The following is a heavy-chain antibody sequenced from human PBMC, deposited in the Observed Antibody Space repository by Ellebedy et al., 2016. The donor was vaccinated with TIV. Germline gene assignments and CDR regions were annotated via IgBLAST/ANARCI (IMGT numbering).Heavy chain of an antibody. J-gene: IGHJ5*01. CDR2: ISSSSSTV. V-gene: IGHV3-48*04. Sequence: GGSLRLSCAASGFTFSSYSMNWVRQAPGKGLEWVSYISSSSSTVHYADSVQGRFIVSRDNAKNSLFLQMNSLRAEDTAVYYCTRDPLRLTGYSTSWCDFWGQGTLVTVSS. CDR3: TRDPLRLTGYSTSWCDF. D-gene: IGHD2-2*01. CDR1: GFTFSSYS.